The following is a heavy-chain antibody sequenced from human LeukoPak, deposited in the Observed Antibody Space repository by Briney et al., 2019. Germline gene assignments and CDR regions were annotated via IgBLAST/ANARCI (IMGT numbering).Heavy chain of an antibody. CDR3: AREKGAGEMATIPY. Sequence: ASVRVSCKASGYTFTSYYMHWXXXXXXXXXXXXXXINPXXGSXSXXXXXXXXXXXXRDXSTXXVYMELSSLRSEDTAVYYCAREKGAGEMATIPYWGQGTLVTVSS. D-gene: IGHD5-24*01. V-gene: IGHV1-46*01. J-gene: IGHJ4*02. CDR1: GYTFTSYY. CDR2: INPXXGSX.